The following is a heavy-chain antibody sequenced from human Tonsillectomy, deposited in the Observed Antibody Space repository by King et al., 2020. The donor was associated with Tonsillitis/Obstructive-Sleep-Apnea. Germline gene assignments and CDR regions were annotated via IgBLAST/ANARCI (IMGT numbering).Heavy chain of an antibody. CDR2: ISYVGSNK. D-gene: IGHD3-10*01. Sequence: VQLVESGGGVVQPGRSLRLSFAASGFTFSSYGMHWFRQAPGKGLEWVAVISYVGSNKYYADSVKGRFTISRDNSKNTLYLQMNSLRAEDTAVYYCAKEFYGSGCIDYWGQGTLVTVSS. CDR1: GFTFSSYG. CDR3: AKEFYGSGCIDY. V-gene: IGHV3-30*18. J-gene: IGHJ4*02.